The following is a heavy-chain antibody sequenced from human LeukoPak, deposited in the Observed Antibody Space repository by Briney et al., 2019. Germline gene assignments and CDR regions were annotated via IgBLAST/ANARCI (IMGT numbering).Heavy chain of an antibody. Sequence: PSETLSHTSVVPGYSISSGYYWGWIRRPPGKGLEWIGNIYLSGSTYYNPSLKSRAPMSVATSKNQCSLKLSSMTAADPAVYYCPRACGNYCHYMDVWGKGTTVTVSS. D-gene: IGHD1-26*01. J-gene: IGHJ6*03. CDR1: GYSISSGYY. CDR3: PRACGNYCHYMDV. V-gene: IGHV4-38-2*01. CDR2: IYLSGST.